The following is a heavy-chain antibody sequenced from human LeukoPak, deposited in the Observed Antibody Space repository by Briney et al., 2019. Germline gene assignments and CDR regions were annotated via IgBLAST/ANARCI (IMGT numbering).Heavy chain of an antibody. D-gene: IGHD6-13*01. CDR2: IAADSTT. Sequence: PGGSLRLSCAASGFPFSSYVMSWVRQAPRRGLEWVSTIAADSTTYYAVSVKGRFTISRHNSKNTLYLQMNSLRAEDTAVYYCARGPQYSSSWLGLSGYFDYWGQGTLVTVSS. CDR1: GFPFSSYV. J-gene: IGHJ4*02. CDR3: ARGPQYSSSWLGLSGYFDY. V-gene: IGHV3-53*04.